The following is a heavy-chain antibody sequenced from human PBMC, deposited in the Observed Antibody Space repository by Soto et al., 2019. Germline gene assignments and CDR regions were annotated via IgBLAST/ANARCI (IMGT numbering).Heavy chain of an antibody. Sequence: SETLSLTCTVSGGSISSYYWSWIRQPAGKGLEWIGRIYTSGSTNYNPSLKSRVTMSVDTPKNQFSLKLSSVTAADTAVYYCARLDCSGGSCRFDPWGQGTMVTVYS. CDR3: ARLDCSGGSCRFDP. J-gene: IGHJ5*02. V-gene: IGHV4-4*07. CDR1: GGSISSYY. CDR2: IYTSGST. D-gene: IGHD2-15*01.